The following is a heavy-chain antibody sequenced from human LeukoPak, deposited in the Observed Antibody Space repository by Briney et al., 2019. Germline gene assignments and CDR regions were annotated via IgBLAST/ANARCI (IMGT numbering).Heavy chain of an antibody. J-gene: IGHJ3*01. D-gene: IGHD1-26*01. CDR2: TSSSSNYI. CDR1: GFTFSSYS. V-gene: IGHV3-21*01. Sequence: GGSLRLSCAASGFTFSSYSMNWVRQAPGKGLEWVSFTSSSSNYIYYADSMKGRFTISRDNAKNSLYLQMDSLRAEDTAVYYCARPPSGRRGSALDVWGQGTTVTVSS. CDR3: ARPPSGRRGSALDV.